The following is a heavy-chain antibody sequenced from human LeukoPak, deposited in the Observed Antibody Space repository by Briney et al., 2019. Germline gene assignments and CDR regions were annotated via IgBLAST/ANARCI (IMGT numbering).Heavy chain of an antibody. CDR3: AIHRGIAVEAFDI. CDR1: GYSFTSYW. V-gene: IGHV5-51*01. Sequence: GESLKISXKGSGYSFTSYWIGWVLQMPGKGLEWMGIIYPGDSDTRYSPSFQGQVTISADKSISTAYLQWSSLKASDTAMYYCAIHRGIAVEAFDIWGQGTMVTVSS. D-gene: IGHD6-19*01. CDR2: IYPGDSDT. J-gene: IGHJ3*02.